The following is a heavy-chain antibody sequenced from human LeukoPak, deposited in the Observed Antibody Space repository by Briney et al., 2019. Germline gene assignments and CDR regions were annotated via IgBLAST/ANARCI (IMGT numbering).Heavy chain of an antibody. CDR3: ARDWVDGSGNGLNWFDH. D-gene: IGHD3-10*01. CDR2: IYHSGST. V-gene: IGHV4-4*02. J-gene: IGHJ5*02. CDR1: GGSISSSNW. Sequence: TSETLSLTCAVSGGSISSSNWWSWVRQPPGKGLEWIGEIYHSGSTNYNPSLKSRVTISVDKSKNQFSLKLSSVTAADTAVYYCARDWVDGSGNGLNWFDHWGQGTLVTVSS.